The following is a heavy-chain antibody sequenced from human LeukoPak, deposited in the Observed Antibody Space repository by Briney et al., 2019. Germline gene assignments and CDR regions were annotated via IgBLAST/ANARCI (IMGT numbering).Heavy chain of an antibody. D-gene: IGHD4/OR15-4a*01. V-gene: IGHV3-23*01. CDR1: GFTFSSYG. CDR2: ISGSGNSA. CDR3: ARRAGAYSHPYDY. J-gene: IGHJ4*02. Sequence: GGSLRLSCAASGFTFSSYGMHWVRQAPGKGLEWVSGISGSGNSAYYADSVKGRFTISRDNSKNTLYLQMNSLRVEDTAVYYCARRAGAYSHPYDYWGQGTLVTVSS.